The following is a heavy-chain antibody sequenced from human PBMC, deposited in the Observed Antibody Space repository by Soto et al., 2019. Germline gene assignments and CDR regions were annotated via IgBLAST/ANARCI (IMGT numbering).Heavy chain of an antibody. CDR2: ISYSVNT. J-gene: IGHJ4*02. CDR1: GGSLSNHD. CDR3: ARGFAVVPGKPPHERLIDY. D-gene: IGHD3-10*01. Sequence: PSETLSLTCTVSGGSLSNHDWNWFRQPPGKGLEWIGYISYSVNTNYNPSLRSRVTVSVDASKNQFSLRLNSVTAADTAVYYCARGFAVVPGKPPHERLIDYWGQGILVT. V-gene: IGHV4-59*11.